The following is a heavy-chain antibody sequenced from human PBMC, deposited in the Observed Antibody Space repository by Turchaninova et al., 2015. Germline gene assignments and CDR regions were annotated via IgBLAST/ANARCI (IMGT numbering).Heavy chain of an antibody. CDR3: AREEDYYENCGSDY. CDR2: IKHYNGNP. J-gene: IGHJ4*02. Sequence: QVQLVQSGGEVKKPGASVKVACKASGYSFTSYGITWVRQAPGQGLEWMGWIKHYNGNPNYPEMCQDRVTMTTDTSSDTAYMELRSLRSDDTAVYYCAREEDYYENCGSDYWGQGTLVTVSS. CDR1: GYSFTSYG. V-gene: IGHV1-18*04. D-gene: IGHD3-22*01.